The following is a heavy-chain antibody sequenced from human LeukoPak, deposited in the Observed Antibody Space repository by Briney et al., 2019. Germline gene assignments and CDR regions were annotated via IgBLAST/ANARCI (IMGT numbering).Heavy chain of an antibody. V-gene: IGHV4-34*01. Sequence: KPSETLSLTCAVYGGSFSGYYWSWIRQPPGKGLEWIGEINHSGSTNYNPSLKSRVTISVDTSKNQFSLKLSSVTAADTAVYYCARSVTTGWFDPWGQGTLVTVSS. J-gene: IGHJ5*02. D-gene: IGHD4-17*01. CDR3: ARSVTTGWFDP. CDR2: INHSGST. CDR1: GGSFSGYY.